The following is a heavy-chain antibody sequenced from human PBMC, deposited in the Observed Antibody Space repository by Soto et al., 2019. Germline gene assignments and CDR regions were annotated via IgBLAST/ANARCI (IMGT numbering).Heavy chain of an antibody. CDR2: IYPGDSET. D-gene: IGHD6-6*01. CDR3: AREEYSSTNYYYYGMDV. J-gene: IGHJ6*02. V-gene: IGHV5-51*01. Sequence: GESLKISCKGSGYSFTSYWIGWVRQMSGKGLEWMGIIYPGDSETRYSPSFQGHVTISADKSISTAYLQWSSLKASDTAMYYCAREEYSSTNYYYYGMDVWGQGTTVTVSS. CDR1: GYSFTSYW.